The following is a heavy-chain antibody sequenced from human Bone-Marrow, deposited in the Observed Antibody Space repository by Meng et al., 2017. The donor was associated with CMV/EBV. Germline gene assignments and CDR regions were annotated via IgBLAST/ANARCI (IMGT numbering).Heavy chain of an antibody. CDR3: AREGHNSSGWSR. CDR1: GGSFSGYY. J-gene: IGHJ4*02. V-gene: IGHV4-34*01. Sequence: QVPLRPWGAALLKPAETLSLTCAVYGGSFSGYYWCWIRQPPGKGLEWIGEINHSGSTNYNPSLKSRVTISVDTSKNQFSLKLSSVTAADTAVYYCAREGHNSSGWSRWGQGTLVTVSS. D-gene: IGHD6-19*01. CDR2: INHSGST.